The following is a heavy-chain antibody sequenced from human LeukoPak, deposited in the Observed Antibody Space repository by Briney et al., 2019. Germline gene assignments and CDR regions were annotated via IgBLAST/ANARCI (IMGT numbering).Heavy chain of an antibody. Sequence: PSETLSLSCTVSGGSISSGDYHWSWIRQPPGKGLEWIVYSYYSGSTYYNPSLKSRVTISVDTSKNQFSLKLSSVTAADTAVYYCAGGLVLPAAVNYDAFDIWGQGTMVTVSS. J-gene: IGHJ3*02. V-gene: IGHV4-30-4*08. CDR1: GGSISSGDYH. CDR3: AGGLVLPAAVNYDAFDI. CDR2: SYYSGST. D-gene: IGHD2-2*01.